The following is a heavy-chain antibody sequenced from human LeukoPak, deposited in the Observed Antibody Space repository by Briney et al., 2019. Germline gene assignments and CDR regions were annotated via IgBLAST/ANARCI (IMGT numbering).Heavy chain of an antibody. D-gene: IGHD3-10*01. J-gene: IGHJ6*02. CDR2: ISSGGTT. CDR1: GFTVSSNY. CDR3: ARDPSPVYYASGSSKYYYYGMDV. Sequence: PGGSLRLSCAASGFTVSSNYMNWVRQAPGKGLEWVSLISSGGTTYYTDSVKGRFTISRDNSKSTLYLQKNSLRAEDTAVYYCARDPSPVYYASGSSKYYYYGMDVWGPGTTVIVSS. V-gene: IGHV3-66*01.